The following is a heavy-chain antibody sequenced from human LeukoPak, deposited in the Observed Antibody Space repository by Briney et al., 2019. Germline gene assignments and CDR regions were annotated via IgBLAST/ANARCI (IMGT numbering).Heavy chain of an antibody. V-gene: IGHV3-21*01. CDR3: ASGADFWSGPNWFDP. CDR1: AFTFSSYS. J-gene: IGHJ5*02. CDR2: IRSSSSYI. D-gene: IGHD3-3*01. Sequence: PGGSLRLSCAASAFTFSSYSMNWVRQAPGKGLEWVSSIRSSSSYIYYADSVKGRFTISRDNAKNSLYLQMNSLRAEDTAVYYCASGADFWSGPNWFDPWGQGTLVTVSS.